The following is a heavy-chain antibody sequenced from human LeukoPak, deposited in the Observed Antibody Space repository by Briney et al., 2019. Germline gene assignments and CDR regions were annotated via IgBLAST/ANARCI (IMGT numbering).Heavy chain of an antibody. CDR1: GFSISNYW. D-gene: IGHD2-2*01. CDR2: IKQDGSEK. CDR3: AKDLHCSSTSCYPPPYYYYYGMDV. V-gene: IGHV3-7*01. J-gene: IGHJ6*02. Sequence: GGSLRLSCAASGFSISNYWMNWVRQAPGKGLEWVANIKQDGSEKNYVDSVKGRFTISRDNAKNSLILQMNSLRAEDTAVYYCAKDLHCSSTSCYPPPYYYYYGMDVWGQGTTVTVSS.